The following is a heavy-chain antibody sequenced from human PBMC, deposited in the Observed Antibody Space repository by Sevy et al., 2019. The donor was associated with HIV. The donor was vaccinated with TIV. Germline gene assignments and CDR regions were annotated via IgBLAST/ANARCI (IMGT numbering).Heavy chain of an antibody. J-gene: IGHJ5*02. D-gene: IGHD4-17*01. CDR1: GGSFSGYY. V-gene: IGHV4-34*01. Sequence: SETLSLTCAVYGGSFSGYYWSWIRQPLGKGLEWIGEINHSGSTNYNPSLKSRVTISVDTSKNQFSLKLSSVTAADTAVYYCARGPRLRWWFDPWGQGTLVTVSS. CDR2: INHSGST. CDR3: ARGPRLRWWFDP.